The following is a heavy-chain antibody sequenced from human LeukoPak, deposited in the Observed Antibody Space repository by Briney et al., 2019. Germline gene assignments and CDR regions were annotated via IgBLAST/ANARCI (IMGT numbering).Heavy chain of an antibody. V-gene: IGHV3-21*01. Sequence: GGSLRLSCAASGFTFSSYSMNWIRQAPGKGLEWVSSISSSSSYIYYADSVKGRSTISRDNAKNSLYLQMNSLRAEDTAVYYCARDGALWFGELKRAFDIWGQGTMVTVSS. J-gene: IGHJ3*02. CDR1: GFTFSSYS. CDR3: ARDGALWFGELKRAFDI. D-gene: IGHD3-10*01. CDR2: ISSSSSYI.